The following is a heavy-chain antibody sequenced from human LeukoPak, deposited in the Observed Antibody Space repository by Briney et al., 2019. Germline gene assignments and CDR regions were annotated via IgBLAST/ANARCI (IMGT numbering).Heavy chain of an antibody. CDR3: AKAPATSCSGVYCYPFDH. Sequence: QAGGSLRLSCAASGFTFSSQWMGWVRQAPGKGLEWVSATSSSDAGTYYAESVRGRFTISRDNSLRAEDAAVYYCAKAPATSCSGVYCYPFDHWGQGTLVTVSS. V-gene: IGHV3-23*01. CDR1: GFTFSSQW. CDR2: TSSSDAGT. D-gene: IGHD2-15*01. J-gene: IGHJ4*02.